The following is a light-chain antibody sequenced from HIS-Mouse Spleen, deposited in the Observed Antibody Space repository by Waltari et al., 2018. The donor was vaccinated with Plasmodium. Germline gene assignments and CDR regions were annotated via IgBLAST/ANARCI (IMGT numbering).Light chain of an antibody. CDR1: QSVSSSY. J-gene: IGKJ1*01. CDR3: QQYGSSGT. Sequence: EIVLTQSPGTLSLSPGERATLSCRASQSVSSSYLAWYQPKPGQAPRLLIYGASSRATGIPDRVSGSGSGTDFTLTISRLEPEDFAVYYCQQYGSSGTFGQGTKVEIK. V-gene: IGKV3-20*01. CDR2: GAS.